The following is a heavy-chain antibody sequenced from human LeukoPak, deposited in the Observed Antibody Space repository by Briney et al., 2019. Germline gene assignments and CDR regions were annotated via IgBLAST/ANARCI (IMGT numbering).Heavy chain of an antibody. CDR3: ARDPRWLTPDCTSTSCYENYFDP. J-gene: IGHJ5*02. CDR2: IYHSGSA. V-gene: IGHV4-38-2*02. CDR1: GYSTSSGYQ. Sequence: SETLSLTCAVSGYSTSSGYQWAWIRPSPGKGLEWIGIIYHSGSAHYNPSLKSRVTISVETSKNQFSLKMYSVTAADTAVYYCARDPRWLTPDCTSTSCYENYFDPWGQGTLVTVSS. D-gene: IGHD2-2*01.